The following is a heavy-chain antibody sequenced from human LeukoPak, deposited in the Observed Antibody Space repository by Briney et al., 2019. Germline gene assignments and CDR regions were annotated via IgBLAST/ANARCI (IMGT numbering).Heavy chain of an antibody. CDR3: ARDSTVTTFNYMDV. CDR2: IYYSGST. J-gene: IGHJ6*03. CDR1: GGSISGYY. Sequence: PSETLSLTCTVSGGSISGYYWSWIRQPPGKGLEWIGYIYYSGSTTYNPSLKSRVIISVDTSNNQFSLKLSSVTAADTAVYYCARDSTVTTFNYMDVWGKGTTVTVSS. D-gene: IGHD4-11*01. V-gene: IGHV4-59*01.